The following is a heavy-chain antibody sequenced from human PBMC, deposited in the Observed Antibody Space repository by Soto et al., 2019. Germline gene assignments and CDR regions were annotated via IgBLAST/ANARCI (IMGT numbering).Heavy chain of an antibody. CDR3: ANIPAVRDGDKRDAFDI. J-gene: IGHJ3*02. Sequence: ASVKVSCKASGYTFTSYGISWVRQAPGQGLERMGWISAYNGNTNYAQKLQGRVTMTTDTSTSTAYMELRSLRSDDTAVYYCANIPAVRDGDKRDAFDIWGQGTMVTVS. D-gene: IGHD3-22*01. CDR1: GYTFTSYG. V-gene: IGHV1-18*01. CDR2: ISAYNGNT.